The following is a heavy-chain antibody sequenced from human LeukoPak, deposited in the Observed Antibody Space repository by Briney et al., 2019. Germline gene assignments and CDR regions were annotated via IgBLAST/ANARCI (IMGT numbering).Heavy chain of an antibody. CDR3: AREVMDDLRFDY. V-gene: IGHV1-46*01. CDR1: GYTFTIYY. J-gene: IGHJ4*02. Sequence: ASVTVSFKASGYTFTIYYMHRVRQPPGQGREWMGMINRTVGSTNYAEKFQGRLTMTRDTSTNTVYMELTSLRSEDTAVYYCAREVMDDLRFDYWGQGTLVTVSS. D-gene: IGHD2-21*01. CDR2: INRTVGST.